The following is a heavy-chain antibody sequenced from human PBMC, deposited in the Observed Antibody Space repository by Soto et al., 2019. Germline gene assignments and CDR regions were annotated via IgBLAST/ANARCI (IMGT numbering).Heavy chain of an antibody. CDR3: ARDTYYGDYCDY. CDR2: INSDGSST. J-gene: IGHJ4*02. CDR1: GFTFSSYW. Sequence: WGSLRLSCAASGFTFSSYWMHWVRQAPGKGLVWVSRINSDGSSTSYADSVKGRFTISRDNAKNTLYLQMNSLRAEDTAVYYCARDTYYGDYCDYWGQGTLVTVSS. D-gene: IGHD4-17*01. V-gene: IGHV3-74*01.